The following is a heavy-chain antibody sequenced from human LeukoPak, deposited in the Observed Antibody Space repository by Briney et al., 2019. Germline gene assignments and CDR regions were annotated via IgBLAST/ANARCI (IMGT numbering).Heavy chain of an antibody. CDR3: AKYSSSWYGSDNWFDP. J-gene: IGHJ5*02. CDR1: GFTFSSYW. Sequence: PGGSLRLSCAASGFTFSSYWMSWVRQAPGKGLEWVANIKQDGSEKYYVDSVKGRFTISRDNAKNSLYQQMNSLRAEDTAVYYCAKYSSSWYGSDNWFDPWGQGTLVTVSS. V-gene: IGHV3-7*01. D-gene: IGHD6-13*01. CDR2: IKQDGSEK.